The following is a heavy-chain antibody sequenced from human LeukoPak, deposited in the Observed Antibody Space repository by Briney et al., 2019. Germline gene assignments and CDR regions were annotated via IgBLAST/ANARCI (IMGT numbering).Heavy chain of an antibody. Sequence: SETLSLTCTVSGGSISSGDYYWSWIRQPPGKGLEWIGYIYYSGSTYYNPSLKSRVTISVDTSKNQFSLKLSSVTAADTAVYYCARESYFPRYFDYWGQGTLVTVSS. D-gene: IGHD3-10*01. CDR2: IYYSGST. CDR3: ARESYFPRYFDY. V-gene: IGHV4-30-4*01. J-gene: IGHJ4*02. CDR1: GGSISSGDYY.